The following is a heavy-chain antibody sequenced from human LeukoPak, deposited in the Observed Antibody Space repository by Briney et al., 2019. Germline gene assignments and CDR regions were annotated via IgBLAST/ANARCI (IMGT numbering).Heavy chain of an antibody. V-gene: IGHV4-31*03. J-gene: IGHJ4*02. Sequence: SHTLSLTCTVSGGSISSGGYYWSWIRQHPGKGLEGIGYIYYSGSTYYNPSLKSRVTISVDTSKNQFPVKLSSVTAADTAVYYCARAILIYDSSGYYSLFFDYWGQGTLVTVSS. CDR2: IYYSGST. CDR1: GGSISSGGYY. CDR3: ARAILIYDSSGYYSLFFDY. D-gene: IGHD3-22*01.